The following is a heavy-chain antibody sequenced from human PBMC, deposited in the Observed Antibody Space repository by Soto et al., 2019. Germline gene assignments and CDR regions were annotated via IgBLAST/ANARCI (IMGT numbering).Heavy chain of an antibody. CDR1: GYTFRSYG. D-gene: IGHD3-22*01. J-gene: IGHJ4*02. CDR2: ISADNGDT. V-gene: IGHV1-18*04. CDR3: ARDWSRYYDNSGLIWFY. Sequence: QIQLVQSGGEVQKPGASVKVSCKASGYTFRSYGISWVRQAPGQGLEWVGWISADNGDTHYAPKFQDRITLTTETSTDTAYMELRSLRLDDTAVYYCARDWSRYYDNSGLIWFYWGQGSLVTVSS.